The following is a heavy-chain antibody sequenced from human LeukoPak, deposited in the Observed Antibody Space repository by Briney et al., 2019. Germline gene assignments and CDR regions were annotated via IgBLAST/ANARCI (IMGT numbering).Heavy chain of an antibody. J-gene: IGHJ5*02. V-gene: IGHV3-66*01. CDR1: GFTVSSNY. Sequence: GGSLRLSCAASGFTVSSNYMSWVRQAPGKGLEWVSVIYSGGSTYYADSVKGRFTISSNNSKNTLYLQMNSLRAEETAVYYCARWAGGSGSYLFDPWGQGTLVTVSS. D-gene: IGHD3-10*01. CDR3: ARWAGGSGSYLFDP. CDR2: IYSGGST.